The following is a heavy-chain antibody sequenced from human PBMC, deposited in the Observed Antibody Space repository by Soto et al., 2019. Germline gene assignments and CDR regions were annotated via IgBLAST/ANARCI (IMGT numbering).Heavy chain of an antibody. CDR1: GFTFNKYA. J-gene: IGHJ3*02. CDR2: ISGNGAYT. Sequence: PGGSLRLSCAASGFTFNKYAMTWVRQAPGKGLEWASSISGNGAYTYYADSVKGRFTISRDNSWNTLYLQVNSLRADDTAVYYCAKTLTGSVERDAFDIWGQGTMVTVS. V-gene: IGHV3-23*01. CDR3: AKTLTGSVERDAFDI. D-gene: IGHD1-20*01.